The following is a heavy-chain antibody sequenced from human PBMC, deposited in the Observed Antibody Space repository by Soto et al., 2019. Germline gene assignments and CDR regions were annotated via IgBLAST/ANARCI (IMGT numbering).Heavy chain of an antibody. V-gene: IGHV3-23*01. D-gene: IGHD3-22*01. CDR2: ISGSGGST. Sequence: EVQLLESGGGLVQPGGSLRLSCAASGFTFSSYAMSWVRQAPGKGLEWVSAISGSGGSTYYADSVKGRFTISRDNSKNTLYLQMNSLRAEDTAVYYCAKDRPDPYYYDSSGYYPDYWGQGTLVTVSS. J-gene: IGHJ4*02. CDR3: AKDRPDPYYYDSSGYYPDY. CDR1: GFTFSSYA.